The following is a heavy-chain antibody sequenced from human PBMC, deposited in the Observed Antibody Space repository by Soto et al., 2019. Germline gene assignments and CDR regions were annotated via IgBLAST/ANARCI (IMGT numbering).Heavy chain of an antibody. D-gene: IGHD3-10*01. V-gene: IGHV3-33*01. CDR1: GFIFGGNG. CDR2: IWFDGSQQ. CDR3: ARDIGDNAYFE. J-gene: IGHJ4*02. Sequence: QVQLVESGGGVVQPGRSLRLSCAASGFIFGGNGMHWVRQAPGKGLEWVAMIWFDGSQQRYADSVQGRSIISRDNTKSPPDLEMHSLRFEHTTVYYCARDIGDNAYFEWGQGNLVSVSS.